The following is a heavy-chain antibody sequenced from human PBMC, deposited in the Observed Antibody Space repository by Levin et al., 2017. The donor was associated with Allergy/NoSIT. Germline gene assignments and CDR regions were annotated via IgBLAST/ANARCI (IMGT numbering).Heavy chain of an antibody. CDR1: GGSISSHY. D-gene: IGHD1-26*01. CDR2: IYYRGST. Sequence: NSSETLSLTCTISGGSISSHYWSWIRQSPGKRLEWIGFIYYRGSTNYNPSLKSRVTISVDTSKNQFSLKLTPVTAADTAVYYCARGNREAPDYYYGMDSWGQGTTVTVSS. V-gene: IGHV4-59*11. CDR3: ARGNREAPDYYYGMDS. J-gene: IGHJ6*02.